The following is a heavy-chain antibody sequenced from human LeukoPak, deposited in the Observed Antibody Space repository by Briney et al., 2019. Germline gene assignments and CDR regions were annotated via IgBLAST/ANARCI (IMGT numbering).Heavy chain of an antibody. V-gene: IGHV4-59*01. CDR1: GGSISSYY. D-gene: IGHD2-15*01. Sequence: SETLSLTCSVSGGSISSYYWSWIRQPPGKGLEWIGYIYYSGSTYYNPSLKSRVTISVDTSKNQFSLGLSSVTAADTAVYYCARVTGYVVEDYFDYWGQGTLVTVSS. CDR2: IYYSGST. J-gene: IGHJ4*02. CDR3: ARVTGYVVEDYFDY.